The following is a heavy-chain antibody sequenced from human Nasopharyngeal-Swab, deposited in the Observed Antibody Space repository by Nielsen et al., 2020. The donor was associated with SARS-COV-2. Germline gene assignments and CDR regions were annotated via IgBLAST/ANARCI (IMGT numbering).Heavy chain of an antibody. D-gene: IGHD6-13*01. V-gene: IGHV1-2*02. CDR3: ARDLKGSSWCYYYYGMDV. CDR1: GYTFTGYY. J-gene: IGHJ6*02. Sequence: ASVKVSCKASGYTFTGYYMHWVRQAPGQGLEWMGWINPNSGGTNYAQKFQGRVTMTRDTSISTAYMELSRLRSDDTAVYYCARDLKGSSWCYYYYGMDVWGQGTTVTVSS. CDR2: INPNSGGT.